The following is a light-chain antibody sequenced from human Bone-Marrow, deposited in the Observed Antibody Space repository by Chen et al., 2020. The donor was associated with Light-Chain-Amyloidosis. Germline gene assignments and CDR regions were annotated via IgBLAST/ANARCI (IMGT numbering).Light chain of an antibody. CDR2: EVT. CDR1: SSDVGTYHL. Sequence: QSALAQPASVSGSPGQSITISCTGTSSDVGTYHLVSWYQQHPGRAPKLMIYEVTKRPSGISDRFSGSESGNTASLTISGLQAEDEADYYCCSYAGSRTRVFGGGTKLSVL. J-gene: IGLJ3*02. CDR3: CSYAGSRTRV. V-gene: IGLV2-23*02.